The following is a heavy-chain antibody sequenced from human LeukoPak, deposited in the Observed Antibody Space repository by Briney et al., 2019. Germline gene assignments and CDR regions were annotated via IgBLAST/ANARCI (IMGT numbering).Heavy chain of an antibody. J-gene: IGHJ5*02. D-gene: IGHD6-19*01. CDR3: AKDGRIAVAGTLGGDWFDP. CDR1: GFTFSRYS. CDR2: ISGSGGST. V-gene: IGHV3-23*01. Sequence: AGGSLRLSCAASGFTFSRYSMNWVRQAPGKGLEWVSAISGSGGSTYYADSVKGRSTISRDNSKNTLSLQMNSLRAEDTAVYYCAKDGRIAVAGTLGGDWFDPWGQGTLVTVSS.